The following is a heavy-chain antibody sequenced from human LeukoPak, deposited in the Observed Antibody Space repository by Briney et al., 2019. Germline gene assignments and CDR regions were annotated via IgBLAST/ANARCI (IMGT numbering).Heavy chain of an antibody. D-gene: IGHD3-10*01. Sequence: PGGSLRLSCAASGFTVSSKYMSWVRQTPGKGLQRVALIYSSGDTYTADSVKGRFTISRDNSENTLYLQMDSLRAEDTAVYYCATSYYFGSGSYGYLDYWGQGTLVTVSS. J-gene: IGHJ4*02. CDR2: IYSSGDT. CDR3: ATSYYFGSGSYGYLDY. CDR1: GFTVSSKY. V-gene: IGHV3-53*01.